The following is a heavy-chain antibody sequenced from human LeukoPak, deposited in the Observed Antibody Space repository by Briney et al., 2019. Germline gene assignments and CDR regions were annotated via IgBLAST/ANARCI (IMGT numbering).Heavy chain of an antibody. CDR2: MDPNSGNA. V-gene: IGHV1-8*01. CDR1: GYTFTSHD. D-gene: IGHD6-19*01. Sequence: ASVKVSCKASGYTFTSHDINWVRQATGQGLEWLGWMDPNSGNAGYAQKFQGRVTMTRDTSISTAYMELTSLTSEDTAVYYCTRALSGCVLCFDYWGQGTLVTVST. J-gene: IGHJ4*02. CDR3: TRALSGCVLCFDY.